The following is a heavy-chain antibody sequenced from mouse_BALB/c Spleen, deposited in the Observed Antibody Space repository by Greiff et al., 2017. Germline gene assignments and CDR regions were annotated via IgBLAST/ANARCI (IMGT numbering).Heavy chain of an antibody. CDR3: ASTTMMTTWLAY. J-gene: IGHJ3*01. V-gene: IGHV1-7*01. D-gene: IGHD2-4*01. CDR2: INPSTGYT. CDR1: GYTFTSYW. Sequence: VKLQESGAELAKPGASVKMSCKASGYTFTSYWMHWVKQRPGQGLEWIGYINPSTGYTEYNQKFKDKATLTADKSSSTAYMQLSSLTSEDSAVYYCASTTMMTTWLAYWGQGTLVTVSA.